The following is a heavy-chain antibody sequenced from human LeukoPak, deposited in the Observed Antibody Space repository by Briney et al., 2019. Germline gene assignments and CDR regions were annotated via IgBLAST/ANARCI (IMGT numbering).Heavy chain of an antibody. CDR2: TSSSDAGT. CDR1: GFAFSSTG. J-gene: IGHJ4*02. D-gene: IGHD2-21*01. CDR3: AKAPVTSCRGAYCYPFDS. Sequence: GGSLRLSCAASGFAFSSTGMTWVRQTPGKGLEWVAATSSSDAGTYHADSVRGRFTISRDNSKNTLYLQMYSLRAEDAAVYFCAKAPVTSCRGAYCYPFDSWGQGTLVTVSS. V-gene: IGHV3-23*01.